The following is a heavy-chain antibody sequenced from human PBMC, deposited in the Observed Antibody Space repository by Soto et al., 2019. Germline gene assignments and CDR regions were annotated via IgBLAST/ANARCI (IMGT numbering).Heavy chain of an antibody. J-gene: IGHJ4*02. Sequence: ETLSLTGTVSGGSISSYYWIWIRQPPGKGLEWIGYISYSGSTNYNPSLKSRPTISVDTSKNQFSLKLRSVTAADTAVYYCARASPYGDYARDYWGQGTLVTVSS. CDR1: GGSISSYY. CDR3: ARASPYGDYARDY. V-gene: IGHV4-59*01. D-gene: IGHD4-17*01. CDR2: ISYSGST.